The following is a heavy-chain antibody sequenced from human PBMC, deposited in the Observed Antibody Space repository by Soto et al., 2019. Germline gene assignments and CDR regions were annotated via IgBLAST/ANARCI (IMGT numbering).Heavy chain of an antibody. D-gene: IGHD1-20*01. V-gene: IGHV3-21*01. Sequence: EVQLVESGGGLVKPGGSLRLSCAASGFTFSSYSMNWVRQAPGKGLEWVSSISSSSSYIYYADSVKGRFTISRDNAKNSLYLQMNSLRAEDTAVYYCARGGGNNWNYYYYYGMDVWGQGTTVTVSS. CDR2: ISSSSSYI. J-gene: IGHJ6*02. CDR1: GFTFSSYS. CDR3: ARGGGNNWNYYYYYGMDV.